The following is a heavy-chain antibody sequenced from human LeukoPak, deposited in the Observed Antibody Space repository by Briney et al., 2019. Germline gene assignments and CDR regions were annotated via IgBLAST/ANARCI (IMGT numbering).Heavy chain of an antibody. CDR1: GGSISTSNYY. CDR3: ARGRYSSNLDY. D-gene: IGHD6-13*01. CDR2: IFYSGST. J-gene: IGHJ4*02. V-gene: IGHV4-39*07. Sequence: SETLSLTCTVSGGSISTSNYYWGWIRQPPGKGLEWIGNIFYSGSTYYGPSLKSRLTISLDTSKNQFSLKLSSVTAADTAVYYCARGRYSSNLDYWGQGTLVTVSS.